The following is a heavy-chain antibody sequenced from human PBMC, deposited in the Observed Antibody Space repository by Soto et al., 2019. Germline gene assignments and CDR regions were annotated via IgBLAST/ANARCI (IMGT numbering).Heavy chain of an antibody. CDR2: IYYSGST. Sequence: PSETLSLTCTVSGGSIRSGDYYWCWIRQPPGKGLEWIGNIYYSGSTYYNPSLKSRTTISIDTSKNQFSLKLSSVTDADTAVYYCARVGIAPVDAFDIWGQGTMVTVS. V-gene: IGHV4-30-4*01. J-gene: IGHJ3*02. D-gene: IGHD6-13*01. CDR3: ARVGIAPVDAFDI. CDR1: GGSIRSGDYY.